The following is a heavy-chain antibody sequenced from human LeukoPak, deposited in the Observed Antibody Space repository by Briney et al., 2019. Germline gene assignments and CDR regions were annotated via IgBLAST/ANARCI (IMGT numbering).Heavy chain of an antibody. CDR2: IKQDGSDK. V-gene: IGHV3-7*04. CDR3: ARGVVPAASVAY. D-gene: IGHD2-2*01. CDR1: GFTFSTFW. J-gene: IGHJ4*02. Sequence: GGSLRLSCAASGFTFSTFWMSWVRQAPGKGLEWVANIKQDGSDKYYVDSVKGRFTISRDNAKNSLYLQMNSLRAEDTAVYYCARGVVPAASVAYWGQGTVVTVSS.